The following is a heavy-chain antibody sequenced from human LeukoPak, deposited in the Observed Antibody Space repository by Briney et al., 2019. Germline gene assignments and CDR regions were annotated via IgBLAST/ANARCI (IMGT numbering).Heavy chain of an antibody. CDR2: ISYDGINK. Sequence: PGGSLRLSCAASGFTFSSYAMPWVRQAPGKGLEWVAVISYDGINKYYADSVKGRFTISRDNSKNTLYLQMNSLRAEDTAVYYCARDTRPPDSSGLDYWGQGTLVTVSS. V-gene: IGHV3-30-3*01. CDR1: GFTFSSYA. J-gene: IGHJ4*02. CDR3: ARDTRPPDSSGLDY. D-gene: IGHD6-19*01.